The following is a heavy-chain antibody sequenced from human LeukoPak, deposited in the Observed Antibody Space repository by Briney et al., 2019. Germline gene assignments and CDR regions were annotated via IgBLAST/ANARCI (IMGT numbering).Heavy chain of an antibody. Sequence: GGSLRLSCAASGFTFSNAWMSWVRQAPGKGLEWVGRIKSKTDGGTTDYAAPVKGRFTISRDDSKTTLYLQMNSLKTEDTAVYYCTMDSILWSWYFDYWGQGTLVTVSS. D-gene: IGHD2-21*01. J-gene: IGHJ4*02. CDR3: TMDSILWSWYFDY. V-gene: IGHV3-15*01. CDR2: IKSKTDGGTT. CDR1: GFTFSNAW.